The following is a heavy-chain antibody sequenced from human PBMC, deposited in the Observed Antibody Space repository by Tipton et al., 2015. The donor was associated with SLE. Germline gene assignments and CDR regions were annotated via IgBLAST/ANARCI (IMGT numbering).Heavy chain of an antibody. V-gene: IGHV3-23*01. J-gene: IGHJ4*02. CDR1: GFTFRSYA. CDR3: AKYGQQLAFDY. Sequence: SLRLSCAASGFTFRSYAMSWVRQAPGKGLEWVATLSGSGDSTSHADSVRGRFSISRDNSKNTLYLQMNSLRAEDTAVYYCAKYGQQLAFDYWGQGTLVTVSP. CDR2: LSGSGDST. D-gene: IGHD6-13*01.